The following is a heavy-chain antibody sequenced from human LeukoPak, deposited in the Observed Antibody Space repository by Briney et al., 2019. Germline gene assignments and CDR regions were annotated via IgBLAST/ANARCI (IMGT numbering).Heavy chain of an antibody. D-gene: IGHD3-3*01. CDR3: ARDNDFWSGLFDY. CDR2: TSSSSSYI. Sequence: GGSLRLSCAASGFTFSSYSMNWVRQAPGKGLEWVSSTSSSSSYIYYADSVKGRFTISRDNAKNSLYLQMNSLRAEDTAVYYCARDNDFWSGLFDYWGQGTLVTVSS. J-gene: IGHJ4*02. V-gene: IGHV3-21*01. CDR1: GFTFSSYS.